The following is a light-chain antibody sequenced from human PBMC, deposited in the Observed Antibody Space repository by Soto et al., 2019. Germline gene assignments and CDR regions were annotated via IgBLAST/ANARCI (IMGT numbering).Light chain of an antibody. CDR2: AAS. Sequence: MTQAPAALSASVGDRVTISCRASQGISNDVGWYQQKHGKAPKLLIYAASSLQSEVPSRFSGSGSGTDFTLTISSLQSEDFANYYCQQSNSSPWTFGQGTKVDIK. CDR1: QGISND. CDR3: QQSNSSPWT. V-gene: IGKV1-39*01. J-gene: IGKJ1*01.